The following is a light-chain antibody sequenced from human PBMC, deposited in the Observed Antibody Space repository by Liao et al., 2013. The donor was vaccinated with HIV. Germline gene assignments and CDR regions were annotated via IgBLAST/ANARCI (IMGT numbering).Light chain of an antibody. V-gene: IGLV3-21*01. Sequence: SSVLTQPPSVSVAPGKTARITCGGNNTGSETVHWSQQKPGQAPVLVIFYDSDRPSGVPERFSGSNSGNTATLTISRVEAGDEADYYCQVWDSSGDHWVFGGGTKLTVL. J-gene: IGLJ3*02. CDR1: NTGSET. CDR2: YDS. CDR3: QVWDSSGDHWV.